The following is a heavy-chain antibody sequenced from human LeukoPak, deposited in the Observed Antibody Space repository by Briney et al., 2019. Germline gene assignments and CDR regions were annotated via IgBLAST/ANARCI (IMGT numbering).Heavy chain of an antibody. V-gene: IGHV3-23*01. CDR3: ARVRWGRLYYFDY. CDR1: GFTFSSYD. J-gene: IGHJ4*02. Sequence: GGSLRLSCAASGFTFSSYDMSWVRQAPGKGLEWVSGISGSGGSTYYADSVKGRFTISRDNAKNTLYLQMNSLRAEDTAVYYCARVRWGRLYYFDYWGQGTLVTVSS. CDR2: ISGSGGST. D-gene: IGHD3-16*01.